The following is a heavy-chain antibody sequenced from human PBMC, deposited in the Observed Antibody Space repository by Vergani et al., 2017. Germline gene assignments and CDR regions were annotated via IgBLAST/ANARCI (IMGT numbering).Heavy chain of an antibody. J-gene: IGHJ3*02. CDR1: GFTFSSYS. CDR3: AREGQGDAFDI. V-gene: IGHV3-48*04. Sequence: EVQLLESGGGLVQPVGSLRLSCAASGFTFSSYSMNWVRQAPGKGLEWVSYISSSSSTIYYADSVKGRFTISRDNAKNSLYLQMNSLRAEDTAVYYCAREGQGDAFDIWGQGTMVTVSS. CDR2: ISSSSSTI.